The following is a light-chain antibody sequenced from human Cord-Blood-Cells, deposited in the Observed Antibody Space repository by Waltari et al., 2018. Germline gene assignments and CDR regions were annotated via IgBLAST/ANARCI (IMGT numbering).Light chain of an antibody. Sequence: QSALTQPASVSGSPGQSITISCTGTSSDVGSYNLVSWYQQHPGKAPKLMIYEGSKRPSWVSNRFSGSKAGNTASLTISGLQAEDEADYYCCTYAGSSTWVFGVGTKLTVL. CDR3: CTYAGSSTWV. CDR1: SSDVGSYNL. V-gene: IGLV2-23*01. CDR2: EGS. J-gene: IGLJ3*02.